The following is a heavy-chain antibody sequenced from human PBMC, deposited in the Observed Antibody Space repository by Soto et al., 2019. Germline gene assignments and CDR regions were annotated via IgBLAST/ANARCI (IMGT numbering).Heavy chain of an antibody. J-gene: IGHJ4*02. CDR1: GFTFGNYV. CDR2: ISGNGGST. V-gene: IGHV3-23*01. D-gene: IGHD1-26*01. Sequence: EGQLLDSGGGLVQPGGSLRLSCVASGFTFGNYVMNWVRQAPGKGLEWVSGISGNGGSTYYADSVKGRFTISRDNSKNTLCLQMNNLRAEDTAVHYCAKGWADYWGQGILVTVSS. CDR3: AKGWADY.